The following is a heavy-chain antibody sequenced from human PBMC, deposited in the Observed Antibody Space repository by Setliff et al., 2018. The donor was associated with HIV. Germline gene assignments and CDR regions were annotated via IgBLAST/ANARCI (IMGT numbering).Heavy chain of an antibody. V-gene: IGHV1-18*01. CDR2: ISAYNGNT. J-gene: IGHJ6*03. CDR3: ARGGYCSGGSCYPLNDYFYYMDV. D-gene: IGHD2-15*01. Sequence: ASVKVSCKASGYTFLSYGISWVRQAPGQGLEWMGWISAYNGNTNYAQMLQGRVTMTTDTSTSTAYMELRSLRSDDTAVYYCARGGYCSGGSCYPLNDYFYYMDVWGKGTTVT. CDR1: GYTFLSYG.